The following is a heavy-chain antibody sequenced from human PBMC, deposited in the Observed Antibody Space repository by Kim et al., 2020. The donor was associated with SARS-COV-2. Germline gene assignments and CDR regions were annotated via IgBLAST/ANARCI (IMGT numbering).Heavy chain of an antibody. CDR3: ARDASILGYCSTTSCQFFDY. J-gene: IGHJ4*02. Sequence: GGSLRLSCAASGFTFSSYAMHWVRQAPGKGLEWVAVISYDGSNKYYADSVKGRFTISRDNSKNTLYLQMNSLRAEDTAVYYCARDASILGYCSTTSCQFFDYWGQGTLVTVSS. CDR1: GFTFSSYA. D-gene: IGHD2-2*01. V-gene: IGHV3-30-3*01. CDR2: ISYDGSNK.